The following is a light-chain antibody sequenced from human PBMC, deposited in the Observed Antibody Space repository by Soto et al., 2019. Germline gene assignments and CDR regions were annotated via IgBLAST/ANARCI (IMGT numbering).Light chain of an antibody. Sequence: EIVMTQSPATLSVSPGERVTLSCRASQSVSSNLAWYQQKPGQAPRLLISGASTRATGIPDRFSSSGSGTEFTLTITTLRSEDFAVYYCQQYNTWPPVTFGQGTRLEIK. CDR3: QQYNTWPPVT. CDR1: QSVSSN. V-gene: IGKV3-15*01. J-gene: IGKJ5*01. CDR2: GAS.